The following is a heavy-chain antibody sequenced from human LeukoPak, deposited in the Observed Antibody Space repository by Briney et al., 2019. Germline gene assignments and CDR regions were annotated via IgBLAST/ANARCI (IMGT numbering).Heavy chain of an antibody. CDR1: GGSISSGYD. V-gene: IGHV4-38-2*01. Sequence: SETLSLTCAVSGGSISSGYDWGWSRQPPGKELEGMGRIYHSCSTYYNPSLNSRVTITVVTSKNQFSLKLISVTAADTAVYYCARAPAYSSSSLYYFDYWGQGTLVTVSS. J-gene: IGHJ4*02. CDR3: ARAPAYSSSSLYYFDY. CDR2: IYHSCST. D-gene: IGHD6-13*01.